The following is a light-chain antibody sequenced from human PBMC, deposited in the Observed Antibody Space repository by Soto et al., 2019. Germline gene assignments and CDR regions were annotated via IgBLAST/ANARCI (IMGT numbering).Light chain of an antibody. V-gene: IGKV1-5*01. J-gene: IGKJ1*01. Sequence: DIQMTQSPSTVSASVGESLTITRRDRQSISSWLAWYQQRPGKAPKILIYDASSLQSGVPSRFSGSGSGTEFTLTIRSLQPDDFATYYCQQYHTYSQMWTFGQGTKVDIK. CDR3: QQYHTYSQMWT. CDR1: QSISSW. CDR2: DAS.